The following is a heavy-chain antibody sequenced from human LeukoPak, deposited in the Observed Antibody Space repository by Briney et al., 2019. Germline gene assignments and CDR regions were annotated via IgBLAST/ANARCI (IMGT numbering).Heavy chain of an antibody. CDR2: IYYSGST. D-gene: IGHD3-16*01. CDR1: GGSISSHY. Sequence: SETLSLTCTVSGGSISSHYWSWIRQPPGKGLEWIGYIYYSGSTNYNPSPKSRVTISVDTSKNQFSRKLSSVTAADTAVYYCARDGGTRWGQGTLVTVSS. CDR3: ARDGGTR. J-gene: IGHJ4*02. V-gene: IGHV4-59*11.